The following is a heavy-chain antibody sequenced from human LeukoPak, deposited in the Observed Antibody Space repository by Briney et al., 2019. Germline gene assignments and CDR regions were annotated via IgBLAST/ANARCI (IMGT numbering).Heavy chain of an antibody. Sequence: RASVKVSCKASGYTFTSYGISWVRQAPGQGLEWMGWISAYNGNTNYAQKLQGRVTMTTDTSTSTAYMELRSLRSDDTAVHYCARLGLSPLFDAFDIWGQGTMVTVSS. J-gene: IGHJ3*02. CDR2: ISAYNGNT. D-gene: IGHD3/OR15-3a*01. CDR1: GYTFTSYG. CDR3: ARLGLSPLFDAFDI. V-gene: IGHV1-18*01.